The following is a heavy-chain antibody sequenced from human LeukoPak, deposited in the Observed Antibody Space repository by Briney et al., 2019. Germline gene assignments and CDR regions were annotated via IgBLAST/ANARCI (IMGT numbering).Heavy chain of an antibody. J-gene: IGHJ4*02. V-gene: IGHV3-74*03. D-gene: IGHD6-13*01. Sequence: GGSLRLSCAASGFTFSSHWMHWVRQAPGKGLVWVSRINGDGSNTTYADSVKGRFTISRDNAKNSLYLQMNSLRAEDTAVYYCARVGSSSSFDYWGQGTLVTVSS. CDR1: GFTFSSHW. CDR3: ARVGSSSSFDY. CDR2: INGDGSNT.